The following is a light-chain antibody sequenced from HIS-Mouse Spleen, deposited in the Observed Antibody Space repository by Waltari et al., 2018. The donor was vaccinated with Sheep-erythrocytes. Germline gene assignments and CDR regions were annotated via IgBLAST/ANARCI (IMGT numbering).Light chain of an antibody. CDR3: QAWDSSTVV. CDR2: QDS. J-gene: IGLJ2*01. Sequence: SYELTQPPSVSVSPAQTASITGSGDKWGDQYPCWYQQKPGHSPVLVIYQDSKRPSGIPERFSGSNSGNKATLTISGTQAMDEADYYCQAWDSSTVVFGGGTKLTVL. V-gene: IGLV3-1*01. CDR1: KWGDQY.